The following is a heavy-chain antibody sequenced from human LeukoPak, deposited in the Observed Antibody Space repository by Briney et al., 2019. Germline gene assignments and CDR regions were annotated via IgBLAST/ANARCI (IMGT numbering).Heavy chain of an antibody. Sequence: SETLSLTCTVSGGSISSYYWSWIRQPPGKGLEWIGYIYYSGSTNYNPSLKSRVTISVDTSKNQFSLKLSSVTAADTAVYYCARYGSSTGCPFDYWGREPWSPSPQ. CDR2: IYYSGST. D-gene: IGHD2-2*01. CDR3: ARYGSSTGCPFDY. J-gene: IGHJ4*02. CDR1: GGSISSYY. V-gene: IGHV4-59*01.